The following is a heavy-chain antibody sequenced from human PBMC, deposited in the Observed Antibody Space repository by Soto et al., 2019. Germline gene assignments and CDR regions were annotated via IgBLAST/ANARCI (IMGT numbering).Heavy chain of an antibody. V-gene: IGHV1-3*01. CDR2: INAGNGNT. CDR1: GYTFTSYA. D-gene: IGHD3-10*01. CDR3: AGSLWFGEFRPDP. Sequence: QVQLVQSGAEVKKPGASVKVSCKASGYTFTSYAMHWVRQAPGQRLEWMGWINAGNGNTKYSQKFQGRVTITRDTSASTAYMELSSLRSDDTAVYYCAGSLWFGEFRPDPWGQGTLVTVSS. J-gene: IGHJ5*02.